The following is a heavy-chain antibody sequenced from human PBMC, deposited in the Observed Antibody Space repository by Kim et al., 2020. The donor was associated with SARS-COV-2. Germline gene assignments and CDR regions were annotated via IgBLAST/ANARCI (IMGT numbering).Heavy chain of an antibody. D-gene: IGHD6-6*01. V-gene: IGHV4-39*01. Sequence: SETLSLTCTVSGGSISSSSYYWGWIRQPPGKGLEWIGSIYYSGSTYYNPSLKSRVTISVDTSKNQFSLKLSSVTAADTAVYYCATLRGDYSSSSGNDAFDIWGQGTMVTVSS. CDR3: ATLRGDYSSSSGNDAFDI. CDR1: GGSISSSSYY. J-gene: IGHJ3*02. CDR2: IYYSGST.